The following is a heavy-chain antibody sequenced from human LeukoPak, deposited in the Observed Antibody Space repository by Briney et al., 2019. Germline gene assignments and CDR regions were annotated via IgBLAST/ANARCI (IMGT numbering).Heavy chain of an antibody. J-gene: IGHJ5*02. Sequence: ASVKVSCKASGYTFTGYYMHWVRQAPGQGLEWMGWINPNSGGTNYAQKFQGWVTMTRDTSISTAYMELSRLRSDDTAVYYCARIAVAGGNWFDPWGQGTLVTVSS. CDR3: ARIAVAGGNWFDP. CDR2: INPNSGGT. CDR1: GYTFTGYY. D-gene: IGHD6-19*01. V-gene: IGHV1-2*04.